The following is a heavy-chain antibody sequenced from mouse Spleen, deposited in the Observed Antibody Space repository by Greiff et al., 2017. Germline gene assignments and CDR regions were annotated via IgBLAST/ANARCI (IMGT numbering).Heavy chain of an antibody. Sequence: VKVVESGPELVKPGASVKLSCKASGYTFTSYDINWVKQRPGQGLEWIGWIYPRDGSTKYNEKFKGKATLTVDTSSSTAYMELHSLTSEDSAVYFCATMITTTGDYAMDYWGQGTSVTVSS. CDR3: ATMITTTGDYAMDY. J-gene: IGHJ4*01. V-gene: IGHV1-85*01. CDR2: IYPRDGST. CDR1: GYTFTSYD. D-gene: IGHD2-4*01.